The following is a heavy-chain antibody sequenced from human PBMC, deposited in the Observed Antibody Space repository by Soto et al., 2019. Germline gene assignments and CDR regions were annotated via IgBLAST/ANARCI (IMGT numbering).Heavy chain of an antibody. CDR3: ARPVASCQFTYGPLGCAFEL. CDR2: ISAGNGNT. J-gene: IGHJ3*01. Sequence: YVKVSCPFSVCSCHGHRINRVRLARPQRVXSMGWISAGNGNTVYSQKFQPRVTFTIDTSAGKAYMELSSLSYEDTAAYYCARPVASCQFTYGPLGCAFELWGQGTIVT. CDR1: VCSCHGHR. D-gene: IGHD3-10*01. V-gene: IGHV1-3*01.